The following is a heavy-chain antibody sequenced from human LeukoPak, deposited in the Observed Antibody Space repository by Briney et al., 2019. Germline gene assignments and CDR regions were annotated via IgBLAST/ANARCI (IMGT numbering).Heavy chain of an antibody. CDR1: GGSFSAYY. Sequence: SETLSLTCAVYGGSFSAYYWSWIRQPPGKGLEWIGSIYYSGSTYYNPSLKSRVTISVDTSKNQFSLKLSSVTAADTAVYYCARESKLFFGETRWGQGTLVTVSS. CDR2: IYYSGST. CDR3: ARESKLFFGETR. J-gene: IGHJ4*02. V-gene: IGHV4-34*01. D-gene: IGHD3-10*01.